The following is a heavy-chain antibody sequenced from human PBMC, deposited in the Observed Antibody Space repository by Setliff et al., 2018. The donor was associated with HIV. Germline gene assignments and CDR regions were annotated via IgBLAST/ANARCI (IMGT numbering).Heavy chain of an antibody. CDR1: GFSFSRYW. CDR3: AAVPWGHSSLIIDY. CDR2: IGGHGSII. Sequence: GGSLRLSCAASGFSFSRYWMSWVRQAPGKGLEWISFIGGHGSIIHYADSVKGRFTISRDNAKNSVYLQMHSLRVEDTAVYYCAAVPWGHSSLIIDYWGQGTPVTVSS. J-gene: IGHJ4*02. D-gene: IGHD3-16*01. V-gene: IGHV3-48*03.